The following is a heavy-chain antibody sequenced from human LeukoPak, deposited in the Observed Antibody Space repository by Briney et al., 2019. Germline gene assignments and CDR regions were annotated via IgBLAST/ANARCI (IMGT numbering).Heavy chain of an antibody. CDR3: ARHGPYPASFDD. J-gene: IGHJ4*02. D-gene: IGHD3-16*01. V-gene: IGHV5-10-1*01. CDR2: IDPSDSYT. CDR1: GYPFTSYW. Sequence: ESLKISCKGSGYPFTSYWITWVRHMPGISLEWMGRIDPSDSYTNCSPSFQVHVTISADKPISTAYLQWSSLKASYTAMYYCARHGPYPASFDDWGQGTLVTVSS.